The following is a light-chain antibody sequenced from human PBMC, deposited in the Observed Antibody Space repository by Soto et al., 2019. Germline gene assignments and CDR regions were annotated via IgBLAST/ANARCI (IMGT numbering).Light chain of an antibody. V-gene: IGLV2-14*01. CDR1: SSDVGSYNY. J-gene: IGLJ3*02. CDR3: SSYTSSGTWV. CDR2: DVN. Sequence: QSALTQPASVSASPGQSITISCTGTSSDVGSYNYVSWYQEHPGKAPKLIIFDVNNRPSGVSHRFSGSKSGNTASLTISGLQAEDEADYYCSSYTSSGTWVFGGGTQLTVL.